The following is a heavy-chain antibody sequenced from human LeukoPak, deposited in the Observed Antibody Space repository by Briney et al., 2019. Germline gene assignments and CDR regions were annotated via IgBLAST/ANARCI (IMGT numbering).Heavy chain of an antibody. CDR2: MSKSGST. CDR1: GGSISSYY. Sequence: SETLSLTCIVSGGSISSYYWSWIRQPPGKGLEWIGYMSKSGSTNYSPSLQSRVTILVDTSKNQFSLKLSSATAADTAVYYCARHKGSSTWYPFDYWGQGTLVTVSS. D-gene: IGHD6-13*01. V-gene: IGHV4-59*08. J-gene: IGHJ4*02. CDR3: ARHKGSSTWYPFDY.